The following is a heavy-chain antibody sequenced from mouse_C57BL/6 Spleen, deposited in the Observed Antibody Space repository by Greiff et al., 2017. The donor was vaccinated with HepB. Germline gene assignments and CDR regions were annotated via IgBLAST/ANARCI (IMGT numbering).Heavy chain of an antibody. Sequence: EVQRVESGAELVRPGASVKLSCTASGFNIKDDYMHWVKQRPEQGLEWIGWIDPENGDTEYASKFQGKATITADTSSNTAYLQLSSLTSEDTAVYYCTTRLGRGWFAYWGQGTLVTVSA. V-gene: IGHV14-4*01. CDR2: IDPENGDT. D-gene: IGHD4-1*01. CDR3: TTRLGRGWFAY. CDR1: GFNIKDDY. J-gene: IGHJ3*01.